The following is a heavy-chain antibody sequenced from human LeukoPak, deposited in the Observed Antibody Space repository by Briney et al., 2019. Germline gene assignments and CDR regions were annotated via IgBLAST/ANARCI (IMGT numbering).Heavy chain of an antibody. CDR1: GGSISSYY. J-gene: IGHJ4*02. D-gene: IGHD3-22*01. V-gene: IGHV4-59*08. CDR3: ARHFSYYDSSGYYYGPADY. Sequence: SETLSLTCTVSGGSISSYYWSWIRQPPGKGLEWIGYIYYSGSTNYNPSLKSRVTISVDTSKNQFSLKLSSVTAADTAVYYCARHFSYYDSSGYYYGPADYWGQGTLVTVSS. CDR2: IYYSGST.